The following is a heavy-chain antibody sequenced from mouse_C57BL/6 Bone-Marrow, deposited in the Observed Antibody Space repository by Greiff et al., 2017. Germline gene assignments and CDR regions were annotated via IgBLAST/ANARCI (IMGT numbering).Heavy chain of an antibody. D-gene: IGHD2-4*01. J-gene: IGHJ3*01. CDR3: ARHPDYGVPWFAY. CDR2: ISSGGSYT. Sequence: EVQGVESGGDLVKPGGSLKLSCAASGFTFSSYGMSWVRQTPDKRLAWVATISSGGSYTYYPDSVKGRFTISRDNAKNTLYLQMSSLKSEDTAMYYCARHPDYGVPWFAYWGQGTLVTVSA. CDR1: GFTFSSYG. V-gene: IGHV5-6*01.